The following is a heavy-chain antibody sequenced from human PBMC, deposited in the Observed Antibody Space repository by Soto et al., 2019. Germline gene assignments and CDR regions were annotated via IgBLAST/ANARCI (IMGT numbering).Heavy chain of an antibody. CDR3: ARLHCDSPNCVPLDP. Sequence: PSETLSLTCTVSGGSISSYYWSWIRQPPGKGLEWIGYISYSGSTNYNPSLKSRVTISVDTSKNQFSLKLSSVTAADTAVYYCARLHCDSPNCVPLDPWGQGTLVTVSS. CDR1: GGSISSYY. D-gene: IGHD3-22*01. J-gene: IGHJ5*02. CDR2: ISYSGST. V-gene: IGHV4-59*08.